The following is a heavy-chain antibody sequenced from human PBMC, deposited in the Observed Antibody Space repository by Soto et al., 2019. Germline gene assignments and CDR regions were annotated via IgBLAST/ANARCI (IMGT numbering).Heavy chain of an antibody. Sequence: PGGSLRLSCAASGFTFSSYGMHWVRQAPGKGLEWVAVISYDGSNKYYADSVKGRFTISRDNSKNTLYLQMNSLRAEDTAVYYCANAYCSSTSCYTARWDFDYWGQGTLVTVSS. D-gene: IGHD2-2*02. CDR1: GFTFSSYG. V-gene: IGHV3-30*18. CDR2: ISYDGSNK. J-gene: IGHJ4*02. CDR3: ANAYCSSTSCYTARWDFDY.